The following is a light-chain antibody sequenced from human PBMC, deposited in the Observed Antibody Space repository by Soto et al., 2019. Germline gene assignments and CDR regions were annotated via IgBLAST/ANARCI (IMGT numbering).Light chain of an antibody. CDR3: QQFNNY. Sequence: IQLAQSPSSLSASVGDRVTITCRASQGISSALAWYQQKPGKAPKLLIYDASSLESGVPSRFSGSGSGTDFTLTISSLQPEDFATYYCQQFNNYFGQGTRLEIK. V-gene: IGKV1D-13*01. CDR2: DAS. J-gene: IGKJ5*01. CDR1: QGISSA.